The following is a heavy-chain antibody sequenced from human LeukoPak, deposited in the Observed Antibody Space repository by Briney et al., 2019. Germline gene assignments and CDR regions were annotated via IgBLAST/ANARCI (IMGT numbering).Heavy chain of an antibody. Sequence: SQTLSLTCTVSGGSISSGSYYWSWIRQPAGKGLEWIGRIYTSGSTNYNPSLKSRVTISVDTSKNQFSLKLSSVAAADTAVYYCASSTMVVTPLSDHIDYWGQGTLVTVSS. CDR3: ASSTMVVTPLSDHIDY. CDR1: GGSISSGSYY. CDR2: IYTSGST. J-gene: IGHJ4*02. D-gene: IGHD4-23*01. V-gene: IGHV4-61*02.